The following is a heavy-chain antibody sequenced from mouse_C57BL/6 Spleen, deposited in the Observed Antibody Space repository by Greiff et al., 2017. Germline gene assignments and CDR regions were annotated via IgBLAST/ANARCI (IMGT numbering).Heavy chain of an antibody. CDR3: ARGGVYYDHLYAMDY. CDR1: GYTFTDYN. CDR2: INPNNGGT. J-gene: IGHJ4*01. Sequence: EVQLQQSGPELVKPGASVKMSCKASGYTFTDYNMHWVKQSHGKSLEWIGYINPNNGGTSYNQKFKGKATLTVNKSSSTAYMELRSLTSEESAVYYCARGGVYYDHLYAMDYWGQGTSVTVSS. D-gene: IGHD2-4*01. V-gene: IGHV1-22*01.